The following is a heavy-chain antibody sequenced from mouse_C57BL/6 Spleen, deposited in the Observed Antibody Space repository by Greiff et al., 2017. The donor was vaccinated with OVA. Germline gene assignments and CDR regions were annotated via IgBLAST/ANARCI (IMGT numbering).Heavy chain of an antibody. D-gene: IGHD4-1*01. CDR2: IYPGDGDT. Sequence: VQLQQSGPELVKPGASVKISCKASGYAFSSSWMHWVKQRPGQGLEWIGRIYPGDGDTTYTGKFKGKAPLTADKSSSTAYMQLSSLTSEDSAVYFGASTITGYFGYWGQGTTLTVSS. CDR1: GYAFSSSW. J-gene: IGHJ2*01. CDR3: ASTITGYFGY. V-gene: IGHV1-82*01.